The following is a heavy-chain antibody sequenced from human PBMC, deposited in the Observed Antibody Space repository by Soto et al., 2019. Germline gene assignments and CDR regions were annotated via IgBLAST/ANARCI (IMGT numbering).Heavy chain of an antibody. CDR3: ASYHFLDLWTGSRHYMDV. D-gene: IGHD3-9*01. CDR1: GGSLSGYF. Sequence: PSETLSLTCAVYGGSLSGYFCSWVRQSPGKGLEWIGEINHSGTANYNPSLKTRVTISADASKHQFSLRLTSVTAADSATYYCASYHFLDLWTGSRHYMDVWSRGTPVTVSS. J-gene: IGHJ6*03. V-gene: IGHV4-34*01. CDR2: INHSGTA.